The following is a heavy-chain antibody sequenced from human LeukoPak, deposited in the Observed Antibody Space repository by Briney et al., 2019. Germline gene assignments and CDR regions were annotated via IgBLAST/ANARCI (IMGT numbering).Heavy chain of an antibody. V-gene: IGHV4-31*03. Sequence: SETLSLTCTVSGGSISSGGYYWSWIRQHPGKGLEWIGYIYYSGSTYYNPSLKSRVTISVDTSKNQFSLKLSSVTAADTVVYYCARTPYCGGDCCYFDYWGQGTLVTVSS. CDR3: ARTPYCGGDCCYFDY. CDR1: GGSISSGGYY. CDR2: IYYSGST. J-gene: IGHJ4*02. D-gene: IGHD2-21*02.